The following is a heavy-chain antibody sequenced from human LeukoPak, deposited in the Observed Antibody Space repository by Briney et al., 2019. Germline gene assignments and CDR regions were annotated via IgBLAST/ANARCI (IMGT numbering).Heavy chain of an antibody. Sequence: ASVKVSCKASGYTFTAYYKHWMRQAPGQGPEWMGWINPNSGGTNYAQKFQGRVTMTRDTSISTAYMELSSLRSDDTAVYYCARAKVIVPDYWGQGTLVTVSS. V-gene: IGHV1-2*02. D-gene: IGHD5-18*01. CDR3: ARAKVIVPDY. CDR1: GYTFTAYY. J-gene: IGHJ4*02. CDR2: INPNSGGT.